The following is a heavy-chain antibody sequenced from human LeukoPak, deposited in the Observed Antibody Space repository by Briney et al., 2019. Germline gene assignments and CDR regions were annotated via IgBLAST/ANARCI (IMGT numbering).Heavy chain of an antibody. Sequence: GGSLRLSCAASGFTFSRYAMHWVRQAPGKGMEWASTIGGSGGSTYYADSVKGRFTISRDNSKNTLHLQMNSLRAEDTAVYYCAKGGKYYGMDVWGQGTTVTVSS. CDR1: GFTFSRYA. V-gene: IGHV3-23*01. J-gene: IGHJ6*02. D-gene: IGHD5-12*01. CDR3: AKGGKYYGMDV. CDR2: IGGSGGST.